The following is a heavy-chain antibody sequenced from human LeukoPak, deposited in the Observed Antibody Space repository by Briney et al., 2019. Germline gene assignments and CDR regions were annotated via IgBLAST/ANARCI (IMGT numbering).Heavy chain of an antibody. J-gene: IGHJ4*02. D-gene: IGHD1-26*01. CDR3: ARGGVGATQYYFDY. V-gene: IGHV4-59*01. CDR1: GGSISSYY. CDR2: IHYSGST. Sequence: SETLSLTCTVSGGSISSYYWSWIRQPPGKGLEWNGYIHYSGSTNYNPSLKSRVTISVDTSKNQFSLKLSSVTAADTGVYYCARGGVGATQYYFDYWGQGTLVTVSS.